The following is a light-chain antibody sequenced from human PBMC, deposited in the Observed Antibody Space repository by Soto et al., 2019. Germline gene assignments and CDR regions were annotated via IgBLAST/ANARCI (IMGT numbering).Light chain of an antibody. Sequence: QSALTQPASVSGSPGQSITISCTGTSSDVGGSNYVSWYQQHPGKAPKLMIYDVNNRPSGISYRFSGSKSGNTASLTISGLQAEDEADYYCSSYRSGSTLVFGGGTKLTVL. CDR3: SSYRSGSTLV. V-gene: IGLV2-14*03. J-gene: IGLJ2*01. CDR2: DVN. CDR1: SSDVGGSNY.